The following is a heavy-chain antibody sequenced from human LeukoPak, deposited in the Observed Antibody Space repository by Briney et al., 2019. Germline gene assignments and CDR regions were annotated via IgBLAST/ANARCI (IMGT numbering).Heavy chain of an antibody. J-gene: IGHJ4*02. CDR2: ISGSGGST. CDR3: AKDLGGRIDY. V-gene: IGHV3-23*01. CDR1: GFPFSSYA. Sequence: GGSLRLPCAASGFPFSSYAMSWVRQAPGKGLEWVSAISGSGGSTYYADSVKGRFTISRDNSKNTLYLQMNSLRAEDTAVYYCAKDLGGRIDYWGQGTLVTVSS. D-gene: IGHD2-15*01.